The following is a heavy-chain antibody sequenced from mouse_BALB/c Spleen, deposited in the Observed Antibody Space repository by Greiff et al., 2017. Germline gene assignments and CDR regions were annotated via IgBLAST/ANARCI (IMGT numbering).Heavy chain of an antibody. CDR3: ARYDYGRDY. CDR1: GYTFTSYW. D-gene: IGHD2-4*01. J-gene: IGHJ2*01. Sequence: VKLMESGAELAKPGASVKMSCKASGYTFTSYWMHWVKQRPGQGLEWIGYINPSTGYTEYNQKFKDKATLTADKSSSTAYMQLSSLTSEDSAVYYCARYDYGRDYWGQGTTLTVSS. V-gene: IGHV1-7*01. CDR2: INPSTGYT.